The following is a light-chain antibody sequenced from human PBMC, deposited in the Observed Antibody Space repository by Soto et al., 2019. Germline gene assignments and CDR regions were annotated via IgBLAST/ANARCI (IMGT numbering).Light chain of an antibody. CDR2: GAS. J-gene: IGKJ1*01. CDR1: QSVGSN. CDR3: KKYGSFWK. Sequence: EPVRTQSHATLSVSPGESSTPYCRASQSVGSNLAWYQQKPGQAPRLLIYGASTRATGIPPRFSGSGSGTEFTLTISSLQSEDFAVYYCKKYGSFWKVGQGNTGDNK. V-gene: IGKV3-15*01.